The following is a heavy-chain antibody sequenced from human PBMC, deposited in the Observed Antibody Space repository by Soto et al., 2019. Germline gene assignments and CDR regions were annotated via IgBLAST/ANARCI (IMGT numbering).Heavy chain of an antibody. CDR2: LDPGDGEI. CDR3: ATALSFGXXXLDY. V-gene: IGHV1-69-2*01. D-gene: IGHD3-10*01. CDR1: GFSFTDHY. J-gene: IGHJ4*02. Sequence: EVQLLQSGAEVKRPGASVKISCKVSGFSFTDHYLHWVQQAPGKGLQWMGLLDPGDGEIAYAEKFQGRVSIIADTSTDTLYLHLDGLTHDDTAVYYCATALSFGXXXLDYWGQGTRVTVSS.